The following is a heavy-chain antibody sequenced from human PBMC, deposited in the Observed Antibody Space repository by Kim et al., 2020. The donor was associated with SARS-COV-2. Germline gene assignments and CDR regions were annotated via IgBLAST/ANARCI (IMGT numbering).Heavy chain of an antibody. V-gene: IGHV4-34*01. CDR3: ARCAPYGAHVVGFQH. D-gene: IGHD4-17*01. CDR2: INHSGST. CDR1: GGSFSAYY. Sequence: SETLSLTCAVYGGSFSAYYWSWIRQSPGKGLEWIGEINHSGSTNYNPSLKSRVTISVDTSKNQFSLKLSSVTAADTAVYYCARCAPYGAHVVGFQHWGQGTLVTVSS. J-gene: IGHJ1*01.